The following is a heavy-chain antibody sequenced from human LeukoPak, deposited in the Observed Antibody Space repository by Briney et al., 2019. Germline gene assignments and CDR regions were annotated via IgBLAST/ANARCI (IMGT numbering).Heavy chain of an antibody. Sequence: GGSLRLFCAASGFTFSSYSMNWVRQAPGKGLEWVSSISSSSSYIYYADSVKGRFTISRDNAKNSLYLQMNSLRAEDTAVYYCARLADDYGDFDDYWGQGTLVTVSS. CDR1: GFTFSSYS. CDR2: ISSSSSYI. J-gene: IGHJ4*02. CDR3: ARLADDYGDFDDY. D-gene: IGHD4-17*01. V-gene: IGHV3-21*01.